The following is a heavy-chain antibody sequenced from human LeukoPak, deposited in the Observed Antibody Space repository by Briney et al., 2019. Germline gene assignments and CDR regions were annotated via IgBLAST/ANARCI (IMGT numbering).Heavy chain of an antibody. CDR1: GYTFTGYY. J-gene: IGHJ4*02. Sequence: GASVKVSCKASGYTFTGYYMHWVRQAPGQGLEWMGWINPNSGGTLYAQKFQGRVTMTRDTSTTTAFMEVSRLRSDDTAVYFCARDTSGNNFGYWGQGTLVTVSS. CDR3: ARDTSGNNFGY. CDR2: INPNSGGT. V-gene: IGHV1-2*02. D-gene: IGHD1-26*01.